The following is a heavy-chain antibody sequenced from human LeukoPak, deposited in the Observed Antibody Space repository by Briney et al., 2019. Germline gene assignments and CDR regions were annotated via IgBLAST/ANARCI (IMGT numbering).Heavy chain of an antibody. CDR2: IYPSDSHT. Sequence: GESLKISCKGSGYSFTSYWIGWVRQTPGKGLEWMGIIYPSDSHTIYSPSFQGQVTVSADKSISIAYLQWSSLKASDTAIYYCVRHYRPPQDSRAAKPTGYYYYYMDVWAQGPRSSSP. CDR3: VRHYRPPQDSRAAKPTGYYYYYMDV. CDR1: GYSFTSYW. V-gene: IGHV5-51*01. J-gene: IGHJ6*03. D-gene: IGHD3-16*02.